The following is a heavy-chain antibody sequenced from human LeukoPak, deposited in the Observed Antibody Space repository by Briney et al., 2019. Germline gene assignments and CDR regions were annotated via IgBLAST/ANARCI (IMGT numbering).Heavy chain of an antibody. D-gene: IGHD4-17*01. Sequence: GRCLTPSCAGSGFSCGKYPMRCVRPAPGKGMEWVAVIAYGGSNKYYADSVKGRFTISRDNAKNTLYLQMNSLRAEDTAVYYCAGEIFYGDSGPFDIWGQGTMVTVSS. V-gene: IGHV3-30-3*01. CDR3: AGEIFYGDSGPFDI. CDR1: GFSCGKYP. CDR2: IAYGGSNK. J-gene: IGHJ3*02.